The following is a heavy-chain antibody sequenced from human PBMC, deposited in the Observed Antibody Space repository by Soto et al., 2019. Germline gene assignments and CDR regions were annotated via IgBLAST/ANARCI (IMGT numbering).Heavy chain of an antibody. CDR3: ARVGPYYYDSSGPFDP. Sequence: ASVKVSCKASGYTFTGYYMHWVRQAPGQGLEWMGWINPNSGGTNYAQKFQGRVTMTRDTSISTAYVELSRLRSDDTAVYYCARVGPYYYDSSGPFDPWGQGTLVTVSS. CDR1: GYTFTGYY. CDR2: INPNSGGT. D-gene: IGHD3-22*01. V-gene: IGHV1-2*02. J-gene: IGHJ5*02.